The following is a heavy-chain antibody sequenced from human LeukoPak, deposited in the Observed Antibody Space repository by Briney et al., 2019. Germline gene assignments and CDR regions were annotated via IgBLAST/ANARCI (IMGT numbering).Heavy chain of an antibody. J-gene: IGHJ4*02. D-gene: IGHD1-26*01. CDR3: ARDSGGELPTIDY. CDR1: GFTFSTFA. CDR2: ISSSGSTI. Sequence: GESLRLSCEASGFTFSTFAMNWVRQAPGKGLEWVSYISSSGSTIYYADSVKGRFTISRDNAKNSLYLQMNSLRAEDTAVYYCARDSGGELPTIDYWGQGTLVTVSS. V-gene: IGHV3-48*03.